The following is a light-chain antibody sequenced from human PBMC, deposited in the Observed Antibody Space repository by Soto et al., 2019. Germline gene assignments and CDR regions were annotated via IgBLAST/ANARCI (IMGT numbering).Light chain of an antibody. CDR1: QDINSY. V-gene: IGKV1-39*01. Sequence: DIQMTQSTSSLSASVGYRVTISCLASQDINSYLNWYQQKPGKAPKLLIYAASSLQSGVPSRFSGSGSGTDFTLTISSLQPGDFATYYCQQSYSTPRTFGQGTKV. J-gene: IGKJ1*01. CDR3: QQSYSTPRT. CDR2: AAS.